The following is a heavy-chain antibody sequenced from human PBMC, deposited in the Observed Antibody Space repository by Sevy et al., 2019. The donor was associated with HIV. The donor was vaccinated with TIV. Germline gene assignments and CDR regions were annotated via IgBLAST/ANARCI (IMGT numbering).Heavy chain of an antibody. CDR1: GFSLNNYW. J-gene: IGHJ4*02. CDR2: IKKDGSVK. CDR3: VRAIAAAGSF. V-gene: IGHV3-7*01. D-gene: IGHD6-13*01. Sequence: GGSLRLSCAASGFSLNNYWMNWVRQAPGKGLEWVANIKKDGSVKYYVDFVKGRFTISRDNARNLLYLQMNSLRVEDTALYYCVRAIAAAGSFWGQGTLVTVSS.